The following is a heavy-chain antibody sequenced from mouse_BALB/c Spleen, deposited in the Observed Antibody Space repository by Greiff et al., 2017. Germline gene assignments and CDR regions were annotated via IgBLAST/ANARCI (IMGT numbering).Heavy chain of an antibody. CDR1: GCTFSSYA. CDR3: ARQEYGNYVPY. Sequence: EVQLVESGGGLVKPGGSLKLSCAASGCTFSSYAMAWVRQTPEKRLGWVAPISSGGSTYYPDSVKGRFTISIDNSRNILYLQMSSLRSEDTAMYYCARQEYGNYVPYWGQGTLVTVSA. V-gene: IGHV5-6-5*01. J-gene: IGHJ3*01. CDR2: ISSGGST. D-gene: IGHD2-10*02.